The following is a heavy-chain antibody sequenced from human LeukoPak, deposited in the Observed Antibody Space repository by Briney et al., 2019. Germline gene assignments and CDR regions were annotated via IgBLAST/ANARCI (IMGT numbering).Heavy chain of an antibody. Sequence: PSETLSLTCTVSGGSISSYYWSWIRQPPGKGLEWIGYIYYSGSTNYNPSLKSRVTISVDTSKNQFSLKLSSVTAADTAVYYCARMRSGWFIDAFDIWGQGTMVTVSS. CDR1: GGSISSYY. CDR2: IYYSGST. J-gene: IGHJ3*02. CDR3: ARMRSGWFIDAFDI. D-gene: IGHD6-19*01. V-gene: IGHV4-59*08.